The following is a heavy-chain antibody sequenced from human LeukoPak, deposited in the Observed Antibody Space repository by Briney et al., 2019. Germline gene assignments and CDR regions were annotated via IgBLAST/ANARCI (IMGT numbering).Heavy chain of an antibody. V-gene: IGHV3-30*02. J-gene: IGHJ4*02. CDR3: ARDHASGYDYYFDY. CDR2: IRYDGSNK. CDR1: GFTFSSYG. Sequence: GGSLRLSCAASGFTFSSYGMHWVRQAPGKGLEWVAFIRYDGSNKYYADSVKGRFTISRDNSKNTLYLQMNSLRAEDTAVYYCARDHASGYDYYFDYWGQGTLVTVSS. D-gene: IGHD5-12*01.